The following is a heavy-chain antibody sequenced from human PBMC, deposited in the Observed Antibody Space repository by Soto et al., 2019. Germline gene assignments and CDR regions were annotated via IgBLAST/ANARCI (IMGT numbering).Heavy chain of an antibody. J-gene: IGHJ4*02. CDR3: ARQKRCNSTYCRGYDYYFHS. CDR1: GYSISLGYY. V-gene: IGHV4-38-2*01. D-gene: IGHD2-2*01. CDR2: IYHSGNT. Sequence: SETLSLACAVSGYSISLGYYWGWIRQPPGKVLEWIGSIYHSGNTYYNPSLKSRVSISLDTSKNHFSLELTSVTAAETAVYYCARQKRCNSTYCRGYDYYFHSLGQGTPVTV.